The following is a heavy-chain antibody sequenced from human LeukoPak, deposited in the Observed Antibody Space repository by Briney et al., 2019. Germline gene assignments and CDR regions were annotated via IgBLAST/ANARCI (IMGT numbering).Heavy chain of an antibody. CDR1: GGSFSGYY. Sequence: SETLSLTCAVYGGSFSGYYWSWIRQPPGKGLEWIGRIYTSGSTNYNPSLKSRVTMSVDTSKNQFSLKLSSVTAADTAVYYCARGAPLGVFDYWGQGTLVTVSS. V-gene: IGHV4-59*10. CDR2: IYTSGST. CDR3: ARGAPLGVFDY. J-gene: IGHJ4*02. D-gene: IGHD3-10*01.